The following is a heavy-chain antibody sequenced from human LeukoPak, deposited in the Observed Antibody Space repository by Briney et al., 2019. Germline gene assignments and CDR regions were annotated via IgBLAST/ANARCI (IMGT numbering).Heavy chain of an antibody. CDR2: INPNSGGT. CDR3: ARAHDFWTKFDP. Sequence: ASVKVSCKASGYTFTGYYMHWVRQAPGQGLEWMGWINPNSGGTNYAQKFQGRVTMTRDTSISTAYMELSRLRSDDTAVYYCARAHDFWTKFDPWGQGTLVTVSS. CDR1: GYTFTGYY. V-gene: IGHV1-2*02. D-gene: IGHD3-3*01. J-gene: IGHJ5*02.